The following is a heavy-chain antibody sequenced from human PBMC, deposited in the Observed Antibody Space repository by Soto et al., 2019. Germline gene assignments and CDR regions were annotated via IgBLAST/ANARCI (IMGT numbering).Heavy chain of an antibody. CDR3: ARGEQYSGRIFDY. D-gene: IGHD1-26*01. CDR1: GDSVSSNSGG. CDR2: TYYRSKWYY. Sequence: PSQTLSLTCAITGDSVSSNSGGWSWVRQSRSRGLGWLGRTYYRSKWYYEYAVSVRGRITINPDTSKNQYSLQLNSVTPEDTAGYFCARGEQYSGRIFDYWGQITLVTVS. V-gene: IGHV6-1*01. J-gene: IGHJ4*01.